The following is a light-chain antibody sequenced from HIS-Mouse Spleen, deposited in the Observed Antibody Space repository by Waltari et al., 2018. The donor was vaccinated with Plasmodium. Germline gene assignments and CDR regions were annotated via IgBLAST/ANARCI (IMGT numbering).Light chain of an antibody. V-gene: IGKV3-11*01. CDR1: QSVSSY. CDR3: QQRSNWPQLT. Sequence: EIVLTQSPATLSLSPGERATLSCRASQSVSSYLAWYQQKPGQAPRRLIYDASNRATGIPARFSGSWSGTDFTLTISSLEPEDFAVYYCQQRSNWPQLTFGGGTKVEIK. CDR2: DAS. J-gene: IGKJ4*01.